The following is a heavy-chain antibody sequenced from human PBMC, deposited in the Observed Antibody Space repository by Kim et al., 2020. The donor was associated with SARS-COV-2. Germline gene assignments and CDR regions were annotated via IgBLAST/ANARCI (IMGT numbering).Heavy chain of an antibody. CDR3: ARERTRRTMVRGVISWFDP. V-gene: IGHV1-2*04. CDR2: INPNSGGT. J-gene: IGHJ5*02. CDR1: GYTFTGYY. Sequence: ASVKVSCKASGYTFTGYYMHWVRQAPGQGLEWMGWINPNSGGTNYAQKFQGWVTMTRDTSISTAYMELSRLRSDYTAVYYCARERTRRTMVRGVISWFDPWGQGTLVTVSS. D-gene: IGHD3-10*01.